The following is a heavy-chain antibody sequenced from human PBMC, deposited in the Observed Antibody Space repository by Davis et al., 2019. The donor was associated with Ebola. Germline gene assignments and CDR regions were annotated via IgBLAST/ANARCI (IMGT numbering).Heavy chain of an antibody. D-gene: IGHD4-17*01. CDR1: GGSITSSSYY. J-gene: IGHJ4*02. V-gene: IGHV4-39*02. CDR2: VYYTGTT. Sequence: PSETLSLTCTVSGGSITSSSYYWGWIRQPPGKGLEWIGSVYYTGTTYYNPSLESRLTMSVDTSKNHFSLKLSSVTAADTAVYYCVTYGADHLFNNWGQGTLVTVSS. CDR3: VTYGADHLFNN.